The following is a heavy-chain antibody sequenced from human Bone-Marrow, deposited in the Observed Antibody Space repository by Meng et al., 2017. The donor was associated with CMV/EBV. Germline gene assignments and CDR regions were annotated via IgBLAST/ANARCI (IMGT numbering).Heavy chain of an antibody. CDR3: ARRLTSGPFDY. CDR1: GFSLTTNEVG. V-gene: IGHV2-5*02. Sequence: CTVSGFSLTTNEVGVGWIRQPPGKALEWLALIYWDDDRRFSPSLKTRLTITKDTTKNQVALTMANMDPVDTATYFCARRLTSGPFDYWGQGILVTVSS. J-gene: IGHJ4*02. CDR2: IYWDDDR. D-gene: IGHD3-16*01.